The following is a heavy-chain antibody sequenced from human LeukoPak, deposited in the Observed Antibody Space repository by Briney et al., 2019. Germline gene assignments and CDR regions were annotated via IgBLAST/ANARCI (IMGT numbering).Heavy chain of an antibody. Sequence: GGSLRLSCAASGFTVSSNYMSWVRQAPGEGLEWVSVIYSGGSTYYADSVKGRFTISRDNSKNTLYLQMNSLRAEDTAVYYCARVMTTVTTGIYFDYWGQGTLVTVSS. J-gene: IGHJ4*02. CDR1: GFTVSSNY. D-gene: IGHD4-17*01. V-gene: IGHV3-66*01. CDR3: ARVMTTVTTGIYFDY. CDR2: IYSGGST.